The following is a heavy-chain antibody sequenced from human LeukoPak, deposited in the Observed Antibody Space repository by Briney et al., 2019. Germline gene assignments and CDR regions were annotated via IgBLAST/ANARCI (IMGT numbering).Heavy chain of an antibody. V-gene: IGHV1-69*06. J-gene: IGHJ6*03. CDR1: GGTFSSYA. CDR3: ARGYSSGWYSLDYYYYMDV. Sequence: RASVKVSCKASGGTFSSYAISWVRQAPGQGLEWMGGIIPIFGTANYAQKFQGRVTITADKSTSTAYMELSSLRSEDTAVYYCARGYSSGWYSLDYYYYMDVWGKGTTVTVSS. D-gene: IGHD6-19*01. CDR2: IIPIFGTA.